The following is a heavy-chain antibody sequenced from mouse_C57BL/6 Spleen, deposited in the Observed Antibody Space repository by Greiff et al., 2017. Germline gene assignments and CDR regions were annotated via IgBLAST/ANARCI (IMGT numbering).Heavy chain of an antibody. Sequence: VTVVESGPGLVAPSQSLSITCTVSGFSLTSYGVSWVRQPPGKGLEWLGVIWGDGSTHYHSALISRLSISKDNSKSQVFLKLNSLQTDDTATYYCANDYDGGDYYAMDYWGQGTSVTVSS. CDR2: IWGDGST. V-gene: IGHV2-3*01. CDR1: GFSLTSYG. CDR3: ANDYDGGDYYAMDY. D-gene: IGHD2-4*01. J-gene: IGHJ4*01.